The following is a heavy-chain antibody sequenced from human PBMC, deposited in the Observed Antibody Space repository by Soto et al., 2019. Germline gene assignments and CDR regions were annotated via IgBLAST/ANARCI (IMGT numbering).Heavy chain of an antibody. CDR2: IYYSGST. D-gene: IGHD3-22*01. CDR3: ARNRAYYYDSSGYPDY. V-gene: IGHV4-31*03. CDR1: GGSISSGGYY. J-gene: IGHJ4*02. Sequence: QVQLQESGPGLVKPSQTLSLTCTVSGGSISSGGYYWSWIRQHPGKGLEWIGYIYYSGSTYYNPSLKSRVTISVDTSKNQFSLKLSSVNAADTAVYYCARNRAYYYDSSGYPDYWGQGTLVTVSS.